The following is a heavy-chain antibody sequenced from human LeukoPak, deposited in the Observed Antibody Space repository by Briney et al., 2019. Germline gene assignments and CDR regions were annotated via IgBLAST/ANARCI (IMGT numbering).Heavy chain of an antibody. Sequence: ASVKVSCKASGYTFTSYDINWVRQATGQGLEWMGWMNPNSGNTGYAQKFQGRVTMTRNTSISTAYMELSSLRSEDTAVYYCARGPTIFGVVYYYYYYMDVWGKGTTVTVSS. CDR3: ARGPTIFGVVYYYYYYMDV. CDR2: MNPNSGNT. D-gene: IGHD3-3*01. CDR1: GYTFTSYD. J-gene: IGHJ6*03. V-gene: IGHV1-8*01.